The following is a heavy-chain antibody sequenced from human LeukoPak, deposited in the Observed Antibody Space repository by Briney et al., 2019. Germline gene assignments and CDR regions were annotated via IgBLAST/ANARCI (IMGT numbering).Heavy chain of an antibody. V-gene: IGHV1-2*02. CDR2: INPNSGGT. D-gene: IGHD5-18*01. Sequence: GASVKVSCKASGYTFTGYYMHWVRQAPGQGLEWMGWINPNSGGTNYAQKFQGRVTMTRDTSISTAYMELSRLRSDDTAVYYCARADGYSYVYGENNWFDPWGQGTLVTVSS. CDR1: GYTFTGYY. CDR3: ARADGYSYVYGENNWFDP. J-gene: IGHJ5*02.